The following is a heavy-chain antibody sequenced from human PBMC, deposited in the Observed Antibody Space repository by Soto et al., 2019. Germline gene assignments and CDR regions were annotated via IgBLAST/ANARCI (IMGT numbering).Heavy chain of an antibody. Sequence: GXSLRLSCAAAGFTFSSDAMSWVRQAPGKGLEWVSTISGDGGKLYYADSVKGRFTVSRDDSKNTLYLQMNSLRAEDTAIYYCAKRATASSWYVFDYWGEGT. V-gene: IGHV3-23*01. CDR2: ISGDGGKL. D-gene: IGHD6-13*01. CDR1: GFTFSSDA. CDR3: AKRATASSWYVFDY. J-gene: IGHJ4*02.